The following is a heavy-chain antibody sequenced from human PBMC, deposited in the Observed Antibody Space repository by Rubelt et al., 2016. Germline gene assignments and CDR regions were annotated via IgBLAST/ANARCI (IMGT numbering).Heavy chain of an antibody. D-gene: IGHD2-2*01. V-gene: IGHV4-34*13. CDR3: ARLTGPYCGTTTCYGYYIDY. CDR2: INHSGST. J-gene: IGHJ4*02. Sequence: GLEWIGEINHSGSTTYNPFLKSRLTMSIDMSQSQFSLKLSSVTAADTAVYYCARLTGPYCGTTTCYGYYIDYWGQGTLVTVSS.